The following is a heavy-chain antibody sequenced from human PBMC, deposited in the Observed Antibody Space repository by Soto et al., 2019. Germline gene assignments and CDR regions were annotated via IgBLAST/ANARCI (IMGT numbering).Heavy chain of an antibody. V-gene: IGHV4-59*08. CDR3: ARRGVYSYFDY. J-gene: IGHJ4*02. Sequence: SETLSLTCTVSGGSISSYYWSWIRQPPGKGLEWIGYIYYSGSTNYNPSLKSRVTISVDTSKNQFSLKLSSVTAADTAVYYCARRGVYSYFDYWGQGTLVTVS. D-gene: IGHD6-13*01. CDR1: GGSISSYY. CDR2: IYYSGST.